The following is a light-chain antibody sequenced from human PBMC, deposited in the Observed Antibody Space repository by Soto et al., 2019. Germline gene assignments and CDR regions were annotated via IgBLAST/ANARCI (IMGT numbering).Light chain of an antibody. CDR2: EAS. V-gene: IGKV1-5*03. Sequence: DIQMTQSPSTLSASVGARSTITFRASQSIRYWLAWYQKKEGKAPKLLIYEASRLESGVPSRIRGSGYGTELTITISSMQTEDFETYYCQQSNNHTISFGQGTRLEIK. CDR3: QQSNNHTIS. CDR1: QSIRYW. J-gene: IGKJ5*01.